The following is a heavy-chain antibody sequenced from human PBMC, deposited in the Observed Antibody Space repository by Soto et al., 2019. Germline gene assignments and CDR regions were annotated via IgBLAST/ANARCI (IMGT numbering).Heavy chain of an antibody. CDR2: IIPILGIA. CDR1: GGTFSSYT. J-gene: IGHJ6*02. Sequence: QVQLVQSGAEVKKPGSSVKVSCKASGGTFSSYTISWVRQAPGQGLEWMGRIIPILGIANYAQKFQGRVTITAEKSTSTAYMELSSLRSEDTAVYYCAGRTGGDYYYGMDVWGQGTTVTVSS. CDR3: AGRTGGDYYYGMDV. D-gene: IGHD1-1*01. V-gene: IGHV1-69*02.